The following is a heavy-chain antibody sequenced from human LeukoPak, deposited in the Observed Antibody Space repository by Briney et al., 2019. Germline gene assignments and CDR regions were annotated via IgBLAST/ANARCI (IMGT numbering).Heavy chain of an antibody. D-gene: IGHD3-10*01. V-gene: IGHV4-61*02. Sequence: SETLSLTCTVSGGSISSGSYYWSWIRQPAGKGLEWIGRIYTSGSTNYNPSLKSRVTISVDTSKNQFSLKLSSVTAADTAVYYCARAYYGSGSYYYYYYMDVWGKGTTVTISS. J-gene: IGHJ6*03. CDR1: GGSISSGSYY. CDR3: ARAYYGSGSYYYYYYMDV. CDR2: IYTSGST.